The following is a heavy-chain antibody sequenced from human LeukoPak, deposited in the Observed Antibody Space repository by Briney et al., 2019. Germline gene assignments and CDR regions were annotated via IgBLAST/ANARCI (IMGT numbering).Heavy chain of an antibody. D-gene: IGHD3-10*01. CDR3: ARDLLVGSGTQETHAFDI. J-gene: IGHJ3*02. CDR2: IYYSGST. CDR1: GGSTSSGGYY. Sequence: SQTLSLTCTVSGGSTSSGGYYWSWLRQHPGTGLEWIGYIYYSGSTYYNPSLKSRVTISVDTSKNQFSLKLSSVTAADTAVYYCARDLLVGSGTQETHAFDIWGQGTMVTVSS. V-gene: IGHV4-31*03.